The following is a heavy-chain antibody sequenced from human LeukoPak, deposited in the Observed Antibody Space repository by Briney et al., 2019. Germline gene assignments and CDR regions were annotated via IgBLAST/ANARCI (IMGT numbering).Heavy chain of an antibody. CDR2: ISAYNGNT. CDR1: GYTFISYG. Sequence: GASVKVSCKASGYTFISYGISWVRQAPGQGLEWMGWISAYNGNTNYAQKLQGRVTMTTDTSTSTAYMELRSLRSDDTAVYYCARDGSGWEPSPIDYWGQGTLVTVSS. CDR3: ARDGSGWEPSPIDY. J-gene: IGHJ4*02. V-gene: IGHV1-18*01. D-gene: IGHD1-26*01.